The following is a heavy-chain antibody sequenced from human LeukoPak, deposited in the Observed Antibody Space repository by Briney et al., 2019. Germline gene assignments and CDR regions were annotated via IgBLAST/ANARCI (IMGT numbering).Heavy chain of an antibody. D-gene: IGHD4/OR15-4a*01. CDR1: GFTFSTYT. J-gene: IGHJ4*02. V-gene: IGHV3-48*04. CDR3: ARDFDYGDDIGF. Sequence: GGSLRLSCVASGFTFSTYTFNWVRQAPGKGLEWLSYISGGGLAIFYADSVKGRFTISRDNTKNAIYLDMTNLRAEDTAVYYCARDFDYGDDIGFWGPGALVAVAS. CDR2: ISGGGLAI.